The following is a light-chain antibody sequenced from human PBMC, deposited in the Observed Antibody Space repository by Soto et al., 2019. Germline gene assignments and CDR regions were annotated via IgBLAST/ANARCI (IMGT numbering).Light chain of an antibody. CDR3: QQYDSFSVT. CDR2: KAS. V-gene: IGKV1-5*03. Sequence: DIQMPQSPSTLSASVGASVTITCRASQSISSWLAWYQQKPGKAPKLLIYKASSLESGVPSRFSGSGSGTEFTLTISSLQPDDFATYYCQQYDSFSVTFGQGTKVDIK. J-gene: IGKJ1*01. CDR1: QSISSW.